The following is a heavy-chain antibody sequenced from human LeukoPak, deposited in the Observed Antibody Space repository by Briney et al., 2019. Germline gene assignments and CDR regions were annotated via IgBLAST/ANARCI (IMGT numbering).Heavy chain of an antibody. CDR1: GFSFRSYW. V-gene: IGHV3-7*01. J-gene: IGHJ4*02. CDR3: ARHVVGVGFDY. Sequence: GGSLRLSCAVSGFSFRSYWMSWVRHAPGKGLEWVAYIKYDGSEKYYVDSVEGRFTISRDNAKNSLYLQMNSLRAEDTAVYYCARHVVGVGFDYWGQGTLVTVSS. CDR2: IKYDGSEK. D-gene: IGHD3-22*01.